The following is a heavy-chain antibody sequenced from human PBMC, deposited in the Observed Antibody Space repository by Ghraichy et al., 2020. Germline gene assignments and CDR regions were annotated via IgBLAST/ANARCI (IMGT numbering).Heavy chain of an antibody. Sequence: GGSLRLSCVASGFVFGTYGMHWVRQAPGKGLEWLTFIPSDERYRLYADSVKGRFTVSRDNSKNTLYLQLNSLRAEDTAVYYCVRDNIGGEQWLSDSWGQGTLVTVSS. V-gene: IGHV3-30*02. CDR3: VRDNIGGEQWLSDS. J-gene: IGHJ4*02. D-gene: IGHD6-19*01. CDR2: IPSDERYR. CDR1: GFVFGTYG.